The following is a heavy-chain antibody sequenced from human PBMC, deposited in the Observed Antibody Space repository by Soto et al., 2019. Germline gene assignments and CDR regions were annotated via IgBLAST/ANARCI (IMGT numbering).Heavy chain of an antibody. CDR3: TRSSSTVTTLDY. Sequence: QLQLQESGSGLGKPSQTLSLNCAVSGGSISSGGYSWSWIRQPPGKGLEWVGYIYHSGSTYYNPSLKSRVTISIDRSKNQFSLKLSSVTAADTAVYYCTRSSSTVTTLDYWGQGTLVTVSS. CDR1: GGSISSGGYS. CDR2: IYHSGST. D-gene: IGHD2-2*01. V-gene: IGHV4-30-2*01. J-gene: IGHJ4*02.